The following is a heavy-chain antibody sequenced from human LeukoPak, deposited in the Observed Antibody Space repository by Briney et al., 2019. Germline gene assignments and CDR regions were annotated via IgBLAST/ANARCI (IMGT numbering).Heavy chain of an antibody. CDR3: ARGKPLEPLDY. CDR2: IYYSGTT. CDR1: GGSISSYY. V-gene: IGHV4-59*01. D-gene: IGHD1-1*01. J-gene: IGHJ4*02. Sequence: SETLSLTCTVSGGSISSYYWGWIRQPPGKGLEWIGYIYYSGTTNYNPSLKSRVTISIDTSKNQFSLKLNSVTAADTAVYFCARGKPLEPLDYWGQGTLVTVSS.